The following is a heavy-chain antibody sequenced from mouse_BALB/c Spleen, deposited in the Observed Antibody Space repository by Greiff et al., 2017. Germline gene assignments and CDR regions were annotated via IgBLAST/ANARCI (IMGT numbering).Heavy chain of an antibody. V-gene: IGHV1S137*01. CDR2: ISTYYGDA. CDR3: ARLRLPYAMDY. J-gene: IGHJ4*01. D-gene: IGHD1-2*01. Sequence: QVQLKQSGAELVRPGVSVKISCKGSGYTFTDYAMHWVKQSHAKSLEWIGVISTYYGDASYNQKFKGKATMTVDKSSSTAYMELARLTSEDSAIYYCARLRLPYAMDYWGQGTSVTVSS. CDR1: GYTFTDYA.